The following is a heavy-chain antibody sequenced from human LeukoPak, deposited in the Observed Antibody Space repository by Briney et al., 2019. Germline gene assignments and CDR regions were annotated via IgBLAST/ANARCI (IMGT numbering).Heavy chain of an antibody. CDR1: GFNFDSAW. D-gene: IGHD1-14*01. CDR3: AKDLTEPRLTFDY. CDR2: ISGSGGST. V-gene: IGHV3-23*01. J-gene: IGHJ4*02. Sequence: GGSLRLSCAASGFNFDSAWMNWVRQAPGKGLEWVSAISGSGGSTYYADSVKGRFTISRDSSKNTLYLQMNSLRAEDTAVYYCAKDLTEPRLTFDYWGQGTLVTVSS.